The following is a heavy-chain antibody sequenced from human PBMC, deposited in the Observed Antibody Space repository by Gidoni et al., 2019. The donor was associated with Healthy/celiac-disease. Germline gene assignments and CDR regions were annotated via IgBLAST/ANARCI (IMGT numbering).Heavy chain of an antibody. CDR3: AKDGIAAAGTRGGYYYYMDV. D-gene: IGHD6-13*01. CDR2: ISGSGGST. CDR1: GFTFSSYA. V-gene: IGHV3-23*01. J-gene: IGHJ6*03. Sequence: EVQLLESGGGLVQPGGSLSLSCAASGFTFSSYAMSWVRQAPGKGLEWVSAISGSGGSTYYADSVKGRCTSSRDNSKNTLYLQMNSLRAEDTAVYYCAKDGIAAAGTRGGYYYYMDVWGKGTTVTVSS.